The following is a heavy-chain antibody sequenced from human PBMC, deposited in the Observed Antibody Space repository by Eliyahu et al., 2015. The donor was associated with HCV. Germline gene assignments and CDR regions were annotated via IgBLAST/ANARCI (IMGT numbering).Heavy chain of an antibody. V-gene: IGHV4-34*01. CDR3: ARGRLTIFGVVRYYYGMDV. Sequence: QVQLQQWGAGLLKPSXTLSLTCAVYGGSFSGYYWSWXRQPPGKGLEWIGEINHSXSTNYNPSLKSRVTISVDTSKNQFSLKLSSVTAADTAVYYCARGRLTIFGVVRYYYGMDVWGQGTTVTVSS. CDR2: INHSXST. J-gene: IGHJ6*02. D-gene: IGHD3-3*01. CDR1: GGSFSGYY.